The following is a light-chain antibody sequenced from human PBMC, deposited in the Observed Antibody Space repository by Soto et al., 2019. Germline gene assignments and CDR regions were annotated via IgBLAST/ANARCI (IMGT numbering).Light chain of an antibody. CDR1: QSVDNY. CDR3: QLPSTWPLT. V-gene: IGKV3-11*01. Sequence: EIVLTQSPATLSLSPGERATLSCRASQSVDNYLAWYQHKPGQPPKLVIYDASIRTPGIPARFSGAGSDFDFTLSIGSRESEDFAVYYCQLPSTWPLTFGGGT. CDR2: DAS. J-gene: IGKJ4*01.